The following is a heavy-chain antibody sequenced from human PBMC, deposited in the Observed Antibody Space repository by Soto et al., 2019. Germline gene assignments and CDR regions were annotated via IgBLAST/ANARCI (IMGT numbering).Heavy chain of an antibody. D-gene: IGHD5-12*01. CDR1: GYTFTRSG. CDR2: ISTYNGDT. V-gene: IGHV1-18*01. Sequence: ASVKVSCKASGYTFTRSGISWVRQAPGQGLEWMGWISTYNGDTNYAQTFQGRVTMTTDTSTSTVHMEVRSLRSDDTAAYYCAREGVAPYYYYGIDAWGQGTTVTVSS. CDR3: AREGVAPYYYYGIDA. J-gene: IGHJ6*02.